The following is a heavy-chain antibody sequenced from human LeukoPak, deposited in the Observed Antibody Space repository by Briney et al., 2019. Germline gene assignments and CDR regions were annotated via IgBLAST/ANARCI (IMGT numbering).Heavy chain of an antibody. CDR3: ARINRGLAYFDY. V-gene: IGHV2-70*11. J-gene: IGHJ4*02. Sequence: SGPTLVNPTQTLTLTCTFSGFSLTTSGMSVSWIRQPPGRALEWLSRVDWDGGKYFTTFLKTMLTFVKDTSQNQVVLTMTNMDPVDTATYYCARINRGLAYFDYWGQGTLVTVSS. CDR2: VDWDGGK. CDR1: GFSLTTSGMS.